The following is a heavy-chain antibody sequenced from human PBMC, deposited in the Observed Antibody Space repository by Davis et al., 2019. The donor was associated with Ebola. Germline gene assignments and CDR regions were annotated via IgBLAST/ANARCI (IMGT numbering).Heavy chain of an antibody. CDR3: ARGVDTSNYYYYYGMDV. D-gene: IGHD2/OR15-2a*01. J-gene: IGHJ6*02. CDR2: INHSGST. V-gene: IGHV4-34*01. Sequence: PSETLSLTCAVYGGSFSGYYWSWIRQPPGKGLEWIGEINHSGSTNYNPSLKSRVTISVDTSKNQFSLKLSSVTAADTAVYYCARGVDTSNYYYYYGMDVWGQGTTVTVSS. CDR1: GGSFSGYY.